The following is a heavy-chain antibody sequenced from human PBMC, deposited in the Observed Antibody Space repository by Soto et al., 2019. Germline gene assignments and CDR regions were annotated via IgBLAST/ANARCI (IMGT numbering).Heavy chain of an antibody. D-gene: IGHD4-17*01. CDR2: INPNSGGT. Sequence: GASVKVSCKASGYTFTVYYMHWVRQAPGQGLEWMGWINPNSGGTNYAQKFQGRVTMTRDTSISTAYMELSSLRSEDTAVYYCARTSYYYYGDYGEFDYWGQGTLVTVSS. V-gene: IGHV1-2*02. J-gene: IGHJ4*02. CDR3: ARTSYYYYGDYGEFDY. CDR1: GYTFTVYY.